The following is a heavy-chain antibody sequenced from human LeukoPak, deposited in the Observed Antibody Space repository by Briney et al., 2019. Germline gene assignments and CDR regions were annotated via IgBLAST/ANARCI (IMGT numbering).Heavy chain of an antibody. Sequence: PGGSLRLSCAASGFTFSSYGMSWVRQAPGKGLEWVSSISGSGGNTYYTDSVKGRFTISRDNSKNTLYLQMNSLRAEDTAVYYCATSDDRAAFDYWGQGALVTVSS. D-gene: IGHD3-22*01. V-gene: IGHV3-23*01. CDR3: ATSDDRAAFDY. J-gene: IGHJ4*02. CDR1: GFTFSSYG. CDR2: ISGSGGNT.